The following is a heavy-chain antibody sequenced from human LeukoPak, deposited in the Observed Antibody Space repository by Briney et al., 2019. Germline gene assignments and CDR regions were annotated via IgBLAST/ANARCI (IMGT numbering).Heavy chain of an antibody. D-gene: IGHD1-14*01. CDR1: GFTVITND. Sequence: GGSLRLSCAASGFTVITNDMTWVRQAPGKGLEWVSVLYSDGNTKYADSVQGRFTISRDNSKNTLYLEMNSLSPDDTAVNYCARGVEPLAANTLAYWGQGTLVTVSS. CDR3: ARGVEPLAANTLAY. CDR2: LYSDGNT. J-gene: IGHJ4*02. V-gene: IGHV3-53*01.